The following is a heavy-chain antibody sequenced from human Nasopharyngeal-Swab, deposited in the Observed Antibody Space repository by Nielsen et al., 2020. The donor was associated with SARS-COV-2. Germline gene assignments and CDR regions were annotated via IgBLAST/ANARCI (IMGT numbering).Heavy chain of an antibody. CDR3: ARSSSSSASWNEELDY. V-gene: IGHV3-53*01. CDR2: IYSGGST. J-gene: IGHJ4*02. Sequence: VCQAPGTGLEWVSVIYSGGSTYYADSVKGRFTISRDNSKNTLYLQMNSLRAEDTAVYYCARSSSSSASWNEELDYWGQGTLVTVSS. D-gene: IGHD6-6*01.